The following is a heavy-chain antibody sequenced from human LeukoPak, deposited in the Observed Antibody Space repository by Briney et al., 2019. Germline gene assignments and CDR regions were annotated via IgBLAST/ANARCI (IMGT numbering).Heavy chain of an antibody. D-gene: IGHD3-22*01. V-gene: IGHV3-23*01. CDR1: GITLSNYG. Sequence: GGSLRLSCAVSGITLSNYGMSWVRQAPGKGLEWVAGISDSGGSTNYADSVKGRFTISRDNPKNTLYLQMNSLRAEGTAVYFCARRGVVIRVILVGFHKEAFYFDSWGQGALVTVSS. CDR2: ISDSGGST. J-gene: IGHJ4*02. CDR3: ARRGVVIRVILVGFHKEAFYFDS.